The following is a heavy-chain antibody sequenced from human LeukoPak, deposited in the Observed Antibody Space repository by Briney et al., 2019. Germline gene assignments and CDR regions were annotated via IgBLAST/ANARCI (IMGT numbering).Heavy chain of an antibody. V-gene: IGHV3-48*03. CDR3: ARGSDIVVVAAAISDYYFDY. J-gene: IGHJ4*02. D-gene: IGHD2-15*01. CDR1: GFTFSSYE. Sequence: GGSLRLSCAASGFTFSSYEMNWVRQAPGKGLEWVSYISSSGSTIYYADSVKGRFTISRDNAKNSLYLQMNSLRAEDTAVYYCARGSDIVVVAAAISDYYFDYWGQGTLVTVSS. CDR2: ISSSGSTI.